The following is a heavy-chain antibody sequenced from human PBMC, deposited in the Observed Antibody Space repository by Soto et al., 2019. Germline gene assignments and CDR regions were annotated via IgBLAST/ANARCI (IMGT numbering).Heavy chain of an antibody. CDR1: GGSIISRGYY. Sequence: SETLSLTCTVSGGSIISRGYYWGLIRQPPGEGLEWIGNIYSSGSAYYNPSLQSRVTISVDTSKNQFSLKLSSVTAADTALYYCARQSGYNYGYLDYWGQGTLVTVSS. D-gene: IGHD5-18*01. V-gene: IGHV4-39*01. CDR3: ARQSGYNYGYLDY. CDR2: IYSSGSA. J-gene: IGHJ4*02.